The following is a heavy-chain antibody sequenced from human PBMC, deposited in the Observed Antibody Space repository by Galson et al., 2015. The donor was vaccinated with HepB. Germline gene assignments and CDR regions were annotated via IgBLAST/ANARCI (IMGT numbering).Heavy chain of an antibody. CDR1: GFAFRTHG. V-gene: IGHV3-33*01. D-gene: IGHD5-18*01. CDR2: IWYDGSNK. Sequence: SLRLSCAASGFAFRTHGMHWVRQAPGKGLEWVAVIWYDGSNKYYVDSVKGRFNISRDNSKNTLDLHMNSLRAEDTGVCYCARSDNYGNRQHFDHWGQGTLVTVSS. J-gene: IGHJ4*02. CDR3: ARSDNYGNRQHFDH.